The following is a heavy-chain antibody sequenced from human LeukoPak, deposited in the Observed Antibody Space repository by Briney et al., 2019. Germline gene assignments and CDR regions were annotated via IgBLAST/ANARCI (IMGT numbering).Heavy chain of an antibody. CDR3: ARGHSGWLDY. D-gene: IGHD6-19*01. Sequence: SSETLSLTCTVSGGSISSYYWSWIRQPPGKGLEWIGYIYYSGSTNYNPSLKSRVTIPVDTSKNQFSLKLSSVTAADTAVYYCARGHSGWLDYWGQGTLVTVSS. J-gene: IGHJ4*02. CDR2: IYYSGST. V-gene: IGHV4-59*01. CDR1: GGSISSYY.